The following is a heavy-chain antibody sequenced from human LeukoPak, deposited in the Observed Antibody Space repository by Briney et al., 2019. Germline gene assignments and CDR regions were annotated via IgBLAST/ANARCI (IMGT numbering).Heavy chain of an antibody. J-gene: IGHJ5*02. CDR2: IYYSGST. D-gene: IGHD6-13*01. Sequence: SETLSLTCSVSGGSITSYYWSWIRQPPGKGLEWIGYIYYSGSTNYNPSLKSRVTIAVDTSKNQFSLKLSFVTAADTAVYYCARGVAAPGTGGLSWFDPWGQGTLVTVSS. CDR3: ARGVAAPGTGGLSWFDP. V-gene: IGHV4-59*01. CDR1: GGSITSYY.